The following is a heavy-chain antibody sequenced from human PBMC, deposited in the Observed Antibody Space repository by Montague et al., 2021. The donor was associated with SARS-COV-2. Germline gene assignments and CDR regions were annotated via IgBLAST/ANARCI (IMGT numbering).Heavy chain of an antibody. CDR2: IYYSGST. Sequence: SETLSLTCTVSGGSISNYYWSWIRQPPGRGLEWIGYIYYSGSTDYSPSLTSRVTISLDTSTNQFSLKVTSVTAADTAVYYCARGGGYYNYGLDVWGPGTTVTVSS. CDR3: ARGGGYYNYGLDV. J-gene: IGHJ6*02. V-gene: IGHV4-59*01. D-gene: IGHD3-22*01. CDR1: GGSISNYY.